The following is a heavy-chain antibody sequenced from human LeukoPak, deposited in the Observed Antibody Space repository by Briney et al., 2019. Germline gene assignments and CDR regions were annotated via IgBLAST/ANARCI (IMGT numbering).Heavy chain of an antibody. V-gene: IGHV3-30*04. J-gene: IGHJ4*02. CDR3: ARGRPLGANFWVY. D-gene: IGHD3-16*01. CDR1: GFTFSTYA. Sequence: GGSLRLSCAASGFTFSTYAMHWVRQAPGKGLEWVAVISYDGSSKYYADSVKGRFTISRDNSKNTLYLQMNSLRAEDTAVYYCARGRPLGANFWVYWGQGTLVTVSS. CDR2: ISYDGSSK.